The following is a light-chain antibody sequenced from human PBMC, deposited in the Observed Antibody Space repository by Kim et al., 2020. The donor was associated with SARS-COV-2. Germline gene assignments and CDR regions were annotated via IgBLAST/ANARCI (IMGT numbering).Light chain of an antibody. CDR2: GAS. J-gene: IGKJ2*01. CDR1: QSVSSSY. Sequence: WSPGERATHSCRASQSVSSSYLAWYQQKPGQAPRLLIYGASSRATGIPDRFSGSGSGTDFTLTISRLEPEDFAVYYCQQYGSSPYTFGQGTKLEIK. V-gene: IGKV3-20*01. CDR3: QQYGSSPYT.